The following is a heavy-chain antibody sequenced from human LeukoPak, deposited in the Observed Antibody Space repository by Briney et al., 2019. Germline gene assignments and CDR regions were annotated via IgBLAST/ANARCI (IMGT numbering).Heavy chain of an antibody. CDR3: ARSGSSSWDYYYYMDV. CDR2: IIPILGIA. D-gene: IGHD6-6*01. V-gene: IGHV1-69*04. CDR1: GGTFSSYA. J-gene: IGHJ6*03. Sequence: ASVKFSCKASGGTFSSYAISCVRQAPGQGLEWMGRIIPILGIANYAQKFQGRVTITADKSTSTAYMELSSLRSEDTAVYYCARSGSSSWDYYYYMDVWGKGTTVTVSS.